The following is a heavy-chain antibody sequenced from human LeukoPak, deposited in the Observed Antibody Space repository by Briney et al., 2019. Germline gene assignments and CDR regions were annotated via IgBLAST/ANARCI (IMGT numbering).Heavy chain of an antibody. CDR2: ISGSGGST. V-gene: IGHV3-23*01. Sequence: PGGSLRLSCAASGFTFSSYAMSWVRQAPGKGLEWVSAISGSGGSTYYADSVKGRFTISRDNSKNTLYLQMNSLRAEDTAVYYCAKTEDFWGGYWYYYYGMDVWGQGTTVTVSS. D-gene: IGHD3-3*01. J-gene: IGHJ6*02. CDR1: GFTFSSYA. CDR3: AKTEDFWGGYWYYYYGMDV.